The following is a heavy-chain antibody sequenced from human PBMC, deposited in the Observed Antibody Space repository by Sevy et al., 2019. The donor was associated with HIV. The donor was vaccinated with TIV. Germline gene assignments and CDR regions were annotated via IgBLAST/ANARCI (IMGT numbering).Heavy chain of an antibody. J-gene: IGHJ4*02. V-gene: IGHV3-21*06. CDR2: ITGYSTDI. Sequence: GGSLRISCAASGFTFNKYNMNWVRQAPGKGLEWVSTITGYSTDIYYADSVKGRFTISRDDAKNSLYLQMNGLRAEDTAIYYCARAEQTYFFDYWGQGTLVTVSS. CDR3: ARAEQTYFFDY. CDR1: GFTFNKYN.